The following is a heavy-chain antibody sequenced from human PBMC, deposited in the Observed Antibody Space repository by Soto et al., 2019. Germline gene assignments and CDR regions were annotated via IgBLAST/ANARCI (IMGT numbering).Heavy chain of an antibody. V-gene: IGHV4-38-2*01. CDR3: ARLAPLGDFDY. J-gene: IGHJ4*02. D-gene: IGHD3-16*01. Sequence: SETLSLTCVVSGDSISRGYHWAWIRQPPTKGLEWIASIYHTGSTYYNPSLKSRVTISVDTSKNQFSLKLSSVTAADTAVYYCARLAPLGDFDYWGQGSLVTVTA. CDR2: IYHTGST. CDR1: GDSISRGYH.